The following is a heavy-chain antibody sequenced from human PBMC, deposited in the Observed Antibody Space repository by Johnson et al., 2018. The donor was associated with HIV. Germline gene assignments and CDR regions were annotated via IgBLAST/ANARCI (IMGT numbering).Heavy chain of an antibody. V-gene: IGHV3-48*03. CDR1: GFTFSSYA. Sequence: VQLVESGGGLVQPGRSLRLSCAASGFTFSSYAMHWVRQAPGKGLEWVSYISSSGSTIYYADSVKGRFTISRDNAKNSLYLQMNSLRAEDTAVYYCAKEEGIAAAGGAFDIWGQGTMVTVSS. CDR3: AKEEGIAAAGGAFDI. D-gene: IGHD6-13*01. CDR2: ISSSGSTI. J-gene: IGHJ3*02.